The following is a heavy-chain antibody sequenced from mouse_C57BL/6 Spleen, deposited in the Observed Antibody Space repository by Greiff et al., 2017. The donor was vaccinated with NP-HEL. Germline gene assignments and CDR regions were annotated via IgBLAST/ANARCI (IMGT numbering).Heavy chain of an antibody. J-gene: IGHJ3*01. CDR1: GSTFTSYW. D-gene: IGHD3-2*02. CDR2: INPSSGYT. Sequence: VQLQQSGAELAKPGASVKLSCKASGSTFTSYWLHWVKQRPGQGLEWIGYINPSSGYTKYNQKFKDKATLTADTSSSTAYMQLSSLTYEDSAVYYCARAAQVWFAYWGQGTLVTVSA. CDR3: ARAAQVWFAY. V-gene: IGHV1-7*01.